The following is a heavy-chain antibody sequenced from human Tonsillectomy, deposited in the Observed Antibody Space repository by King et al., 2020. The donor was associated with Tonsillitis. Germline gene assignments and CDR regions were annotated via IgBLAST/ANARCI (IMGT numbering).Heavy chain of an antibody. CDR1: GGSISSGDHY. J-gene: IGHJ4*02. Sequence: QLQESGPGLVKPSQTLSLTCTVSGGSISSGDHYWNWIRQYPGKGLEWIGYIYYSAKTYYHPSLKSRVTISADTSKNQFSLRVNSVTAADTAVYYCARANYHFETSGYHPYFDYWGQGTLVTVSS. CDR3: ARANYHFETSGYHPYFDY. CDR2: IYYSAKT. V-gene: IGHV4-31*03. D-gene: IGHD3-22*01.